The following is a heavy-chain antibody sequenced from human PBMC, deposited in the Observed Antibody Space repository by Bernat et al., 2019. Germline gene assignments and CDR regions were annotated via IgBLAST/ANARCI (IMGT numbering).Heavy chain of an antibody. CDR1: GGSISSSSYY. Sequence: QLQLQESGPGLVKPSETLSLTCTVSGGSISSSSYYCGWIRQSPGKGLEWIGSIYYSGSTYYNPSLKSRVTISVDTSKNQCSLKLSSVTAADKAVYYCARHGGAGVYSRSTSCDVGYFQHWGEGTLVNVSS. D-gene: IGHD2-2*01. J-gene: IGHJ1*01. CDR3: ARHGGAGVYSRSTSCDVGYFQH. CDR2: IYYSGST. V-gene: IGHV4-39*01.